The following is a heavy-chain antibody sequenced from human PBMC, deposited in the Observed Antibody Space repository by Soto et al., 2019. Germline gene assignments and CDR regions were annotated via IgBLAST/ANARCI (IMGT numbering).Heavy chain of an antibody. CDR1: GFTLSDYY. CDR3: ARENYYKMDV. Sequence: QVQLVESGGGLVKPGGSLRLSCAASGFTLSDYYMNWIRQSPGKGLEWISSITSDSNTNYADSVKGRFTISRDRAKNSLYLQMNSLRAEDTAVYYCARENYYKMDVWGPGTTVIVSS. V-gene: IGHV3-11*05. CDR2: ITSDSNT. J-gene: IGHJ6*02.